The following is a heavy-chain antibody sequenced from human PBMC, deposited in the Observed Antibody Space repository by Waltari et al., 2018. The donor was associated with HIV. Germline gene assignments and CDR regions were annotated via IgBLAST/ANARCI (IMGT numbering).Heavy chain of an antibody. CDR2: IYYDGSKK. CDR3: ARDYNYAPDY. J-gene: IGHJ4*02. CDR1: GFTFTNFA. Sequence: QVPLVESGGGVVQPGSSLRPSCAASGFTFTNFAMNWVRQAPGKGLEWVGNIYYDGSKKFYGDSVRGRFTISRDNSKQILYLQMNSLRVEDTALYYCARDYNYAPDYWGQGTLVVVSS. V-gene: IGHV3-33*01. D-gene: IGHD5-18*01.